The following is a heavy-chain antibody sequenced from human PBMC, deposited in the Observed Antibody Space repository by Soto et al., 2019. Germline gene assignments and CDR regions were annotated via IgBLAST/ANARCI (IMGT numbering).Heavy chain of an antibody. CDR1: GYPFSDNQ. CDR3: ARKHSLDYIRWGLDP. Sequence: ASVKVSCKASGYPFSDNQIHWLRRAPGQGLEWMGRINPKSDDTNYAQRFQGRVTMTRDTSIDTAYLELTGLTSDDTATYYCARKHSLDYIRWGLDPWGQGTLVTVSS. V-gene: IGHV1-2*02. CDR2: INPKSDDT. D-gene: IGHD4-4*01. J-gene: IGHJ5*02.